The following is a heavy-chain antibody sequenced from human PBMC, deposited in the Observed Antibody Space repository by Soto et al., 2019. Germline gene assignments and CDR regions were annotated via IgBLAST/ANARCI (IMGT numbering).Heavy chain of an antibody. V-gene: IGHV3-7*01. Sequence: EVQLVESGGGLVQPGGSLRLSCAASGFTFSSYWMTWVRQAPGKGLEWVANINQDGSEKYYVDSVKGRFTISRDNAKNSLYLQMNSLRAADTAVYYCARVGRSSGSLGYWGQGTLVTVSS. CDR1: GFTFSSYW. D-gene: IGHD6-19*01. CDR3: ARVGRSSGSLGY. CDR2: INQDGSEK. J-gene: IGHJ4*02.